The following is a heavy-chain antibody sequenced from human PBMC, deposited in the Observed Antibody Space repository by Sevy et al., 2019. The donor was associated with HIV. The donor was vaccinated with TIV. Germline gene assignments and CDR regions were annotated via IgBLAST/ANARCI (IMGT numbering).Heavy chain of an antibody. D-gene: IGHD4-17*01. J-gene: IGHJ4*02. CDR2: IKSKTDGGTT. CDR1: AFTFSKAW. V-gene: IGHV3-15*01. Sequence: GGSLRLSCGASAFTFSKAWMSWVRQAPGKGLEWVGRIKSKTDGGTTDYAAPVKGRFTISRDDSKNTLYLQMNSLKTEDTAVYYCATEADYGDYAFDYWGQGTLVTASS. CDR3: ATEADYGDYAFDY.